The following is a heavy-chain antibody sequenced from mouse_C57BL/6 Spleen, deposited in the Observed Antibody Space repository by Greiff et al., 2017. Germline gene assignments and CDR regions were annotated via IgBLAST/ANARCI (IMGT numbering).Heavy chain of an antibody. CDR1: GFTFSSYT. J-gene: IGHJ4*01. Sequence: DVMLVESGGGLVKPGGSLKLSCAASGFTFSSYTMSWVRQTPEKRLEWVATISGGGGNTYYPDSVKGRFTISRDNAKNTLYLQMSSLRSEDTALYYCASYGNYGAMDYWGQGTSVTVSS. CDR2: ISGGGGNT. CDR3: ASYGNYGAMDY. V-gene: IGHV5-9*01. D-gene: IGHD2-1*01.